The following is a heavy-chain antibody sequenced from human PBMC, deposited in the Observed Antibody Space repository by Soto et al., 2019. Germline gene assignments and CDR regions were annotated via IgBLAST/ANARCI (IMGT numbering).Heavy chain of an antibody. Sequence: ASVKVSCKASGYTFTSYDLNWVRQATGQGLEWMGWVNPNSGNTGYAQKFQGRVTMTRNTSISTAYMELSSLRSEDTAVYYCARGRIQLWLLNYWGQGTLVTVSS. CDR2: VNPNSGNT. CDR3: ARGRIQLWLLNY. V-gene: IGHV1-8*01. J-gene: IGHJ4*02. D-gene: IGHD5-18*01. CDR1: GYTFTSYD.